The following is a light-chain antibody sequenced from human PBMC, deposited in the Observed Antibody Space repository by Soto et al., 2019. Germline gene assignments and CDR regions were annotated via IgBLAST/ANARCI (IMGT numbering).Light chain of an antibody. V-gene: IGKV3-20*01. CDR3: QQYGSSPLT. CDR1: PSVSSSY. Sequence: EIVLTQSPGTLSLSPGERATLSCRASPSVSSSYLAWYQQKPGQAPRLLIYGASSRATGIQDKFSGSGSGTDFTLTISRLEPEDFAVYYCQQYGSSPLTFGGGTKVEIK. CDR2: GAS. J-gene: IGKJ4*01.